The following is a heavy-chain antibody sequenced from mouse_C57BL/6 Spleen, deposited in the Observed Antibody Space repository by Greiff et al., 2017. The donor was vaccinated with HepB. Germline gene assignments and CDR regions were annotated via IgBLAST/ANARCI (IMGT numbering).Heavy chain of an antibody. CDR3: ARSGSYYDYDHFAY. CDR2: INPNNGGT. D-gene: IGHD2-4*01. V-gene: IGHV1-18*01. CDR1: GYTFTDYN. Sequence: EVQLQQSGPELVKPGASVKIPCKASGYTFTDYNMDWVKQSNGKSLEWIGDINPNNGGTIYNQKFKGKATLTVDKSSSTAYMELRSLTSEDTAVYYCARSGSYYDYDHFAYWGQGTLVTVSA. J-gene: IGHJ3*01.